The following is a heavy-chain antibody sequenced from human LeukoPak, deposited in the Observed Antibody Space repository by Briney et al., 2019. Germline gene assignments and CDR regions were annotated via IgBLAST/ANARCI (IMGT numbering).Heavy chain of an antibody. CDR2: ISYDGSNK. V-gene: IGHV3-30-3*01. D-gene: IGHD5-18*01. J-gene: IGHJ4*02. Sequence: GRSLRLSCAASGFTFSSYAMHWVRQAPGKGLEWVGVISYDGSNKYYADSVKGRFTISRDNSKNTLYLQMNSMRAEDTAVYYCARQFGYSYGPFDYWGQGPLVTVSS. CDR1: GFTFSSYA. CDR3: ARQFGYSYGPFDY.